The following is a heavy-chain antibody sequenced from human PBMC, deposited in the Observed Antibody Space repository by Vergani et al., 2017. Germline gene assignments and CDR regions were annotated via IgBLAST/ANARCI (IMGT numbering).Heavy chain of an antibody. CDR1: GVSFTSYH. Sequence: QVQLQQWGGGLLKPSETLSLTCVVNGVSFTSYHWTWIRQSPGEGLEWVGDIDHTGRPDYNPSLKSRLTMSVDKSRNQFSLTINSVTATDTAIYFCARVNTETNGHFYYYYGMDVWGQGTAVTVS. CDR3: ARVNTETNGHFYYYYGMDV. D-gene: IGHD4-11*01. V-gene: IGHV4-34*01. CDR2: IDHTGRP. J-gene: IGHJ6*02.